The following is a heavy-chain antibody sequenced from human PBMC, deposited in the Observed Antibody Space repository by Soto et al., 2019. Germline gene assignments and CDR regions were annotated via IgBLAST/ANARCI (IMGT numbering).Heavy chain of an antibody. CDR2: VSGGGDTT. CDR1: GFTCNNYA. D-gene: IGHD3-10*01. Sequence: EVQLLESVGGLVQPGGSLRLSCAASGFTCNNYAMTWVRQAPGKGLELVSAVSGGGDTTSYADSVKGRFTVSRDGSKNTLYLQMSSLRAEDTALYYCAKGRGGSGSLTPRVDFWGQGTLVTVAA. J-gene: IGHJ4*02. CDR3: AKGRGGSGSLTPRVDF. V-gene: IGHV3-23*01.